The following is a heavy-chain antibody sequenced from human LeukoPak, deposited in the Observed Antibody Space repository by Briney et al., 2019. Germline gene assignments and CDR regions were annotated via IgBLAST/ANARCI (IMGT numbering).Heavy chain of an antibody. V-gene: IGHV3-64*01. Sequence: GGSLRLSGAASGFTFSSYAMHWVRQAPGKGLEYVSAISSNGGSTYYANSVKGRFTISRDNSKNTLYLQMGSLRAEDMAVYYCARELRDWGQGTLVTVSS. CDR3: ARELRD. CDR1: GFTFSSYA. CDR2: ISSNGGST. J-gene: IGHJ4*02.